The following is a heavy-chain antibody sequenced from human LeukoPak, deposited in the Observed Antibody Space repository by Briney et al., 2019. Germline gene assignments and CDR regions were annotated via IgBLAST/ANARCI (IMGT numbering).Heavy chain of an antibody. D-gene: IGHD2-15*01. J-gene: IGHJ4*02. CDR1: GFGVSGDN. CDR3: ARAVRSCSATRCISINSFDY. CDR2: TYTDGNT. Sequence: GGSLRLSCAASGFGVSGDNMSWVRQAPGKGLEWVSVTYTDGNTYYADSMKGRFTASRDSSKNMLYLQMNSLRAEDTAVYYCARAVRSCSATRCISINSFDYWGQGTLVAVSS. V-gene: IGHV3-53*01.